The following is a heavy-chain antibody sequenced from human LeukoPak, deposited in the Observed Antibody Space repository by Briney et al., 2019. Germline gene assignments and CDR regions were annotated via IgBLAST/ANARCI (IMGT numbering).Heavy chain of an antibody. CDR2: IYYSGST. Sequence: SQTLSLTCTVSGGSISSGGYYWSWIRQPPGKGLEWIGYIYYSGSTNYNPSLKSRVTISVDTSKNQFSLKLSSVTAADTAVYYCARVKTGGWHNDYYYYGMDVWGQGTTVTVSS. CDR1: GGSISSGGYY. CDR3: ARVKTGGWHNDYYYYGMDV. D-gene: IGHD6-19*01. J-gene: IGHJ6*02. V-gene: IGHV4-61*08.